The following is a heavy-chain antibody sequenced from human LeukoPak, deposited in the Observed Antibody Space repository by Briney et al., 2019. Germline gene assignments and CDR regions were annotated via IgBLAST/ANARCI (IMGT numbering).Heavy chain of an antibody. CDR3: ARVAEWELRGPYRDAFDI. CDR1: GFTFNNYG. CDR2: IRDDGSIK. V-gene: IGHV3-30*02. D-gene: IGHD1-26*01. J-gene: IGHJ3*02. Sequence: GGSLRLSCAPSGFTFNNYGMHWVRQAPGKGLEWVAFIRDDGSIKYYADSVKGRFTISRDNSKNTLYLQMNSLRAEDTAVYYCARVAEWELRGPYRDAFDIWGQGTMVTVSS.